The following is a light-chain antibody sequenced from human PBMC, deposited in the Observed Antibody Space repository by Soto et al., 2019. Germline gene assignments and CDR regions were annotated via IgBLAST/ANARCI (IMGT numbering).Light chain of an antibody. CDR1: QSITNW. CDR2: DAS. CDR3: QQYSTYPWT. V-gene: IGKV1-5*01. Sequence: DIQMTQSPSTLSASVGDRVTITCRASQSITNWLAWYQQKPGKAPKLLIYDASSLESGVPSRFSGSESGTEFTLTISSLQPDDFATYYCQQYSTYPWTFGQGTKVDIK. J-gene: IGKJ1*01.